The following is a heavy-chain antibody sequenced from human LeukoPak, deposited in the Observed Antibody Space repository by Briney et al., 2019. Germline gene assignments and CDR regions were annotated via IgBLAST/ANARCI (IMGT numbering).Heavy chain of an antibody. Sequence: PGGSLRLSCAASGSTFSDHYMDWVRQAPGKGLEWIGRTRKKANSYTTEYAASVKGRFTISRDDSKNSLYLQMNSLETEDTAVYYCARGMSVVTAVLDYWGQGTLVTVSS. J-gene: IGHJ4*02. CDR3: ARGMSVVTAVLDY. V-gene: IGHV3-72*01. CDR1: GSTFSDHY. CDR2: TRKKANSYTT. D-gene: IGHD5-18*01.